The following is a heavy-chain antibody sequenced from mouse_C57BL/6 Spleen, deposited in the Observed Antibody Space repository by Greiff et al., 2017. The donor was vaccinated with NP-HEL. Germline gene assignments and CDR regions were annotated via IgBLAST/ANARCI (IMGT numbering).Heavy chain of an antibody. CDR2: IDPSDSYT. Sequence: VQLVESGAELVMPGASVKLSCKASGYTFTSYWMHWVKQRPGQGLEWIGEIDPSDSYTNYNQKFKGKSTLTVDKSSSTAYMQLSSLTSEDSAVYYCARHYDYDGGFAYWGQGTLVTVSA. CDR3: ARHYDYDGGFAY. CDR1: GYTFTSYW. D-gene: IGHD2-4*01. J-gene: IGHJ3*01. V-gene: IGHV1-69*01.